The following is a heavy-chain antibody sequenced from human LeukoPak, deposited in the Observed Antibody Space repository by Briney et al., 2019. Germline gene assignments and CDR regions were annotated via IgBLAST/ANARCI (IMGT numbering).Heavy chain of an antibody. CDR1: GFTFSSYA. V-gene: IGHV3-23*01. J-gene: IGHJ3*02. Sequence: GGSLRLSCAASGFTFSSYAMTWVRQAPGKGLEWASGISGSGASTYYADSVKGRFTISRDNSKNTLYLQMNSLRAEDTAVYYCLVLAALSQDAFDIWGQGTMVTVSS. CDR2: ISGSGAST. D-gene: IGHD2-2*01. CDR3: LVLAALSQDAFDI.